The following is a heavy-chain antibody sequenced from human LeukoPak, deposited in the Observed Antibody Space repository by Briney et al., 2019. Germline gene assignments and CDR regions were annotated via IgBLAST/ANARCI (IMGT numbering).Heavy chain of an antibody. D-gene: IGHD6-13*01. J-gene: IGHJ4*02. V-gene: IGHV4-59*01. Sequence: PSETLSLTCTVSGGSISSYYWSCIRQPPGKGLERIGYIYYSGSTNYNPSLKSRVTISVDTSKNQFSLKLSSVTAADTAVYYCARSTGIAAAAFGIWGQGTLVTVSS. CDR1: GGSISSYY. CDR2: IYYSGST. CDR3: ARSTGIAAAAFGI.